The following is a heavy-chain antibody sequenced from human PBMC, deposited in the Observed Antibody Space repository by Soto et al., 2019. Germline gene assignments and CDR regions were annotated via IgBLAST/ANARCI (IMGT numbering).Heavy chain of an antibody. D-gene: IGHD6-13*01. Sequence: PSETLSLTCTVSGASINDYYWNWMRQPPGKGLEWIGYIYYKGSTNYNPSLKTRVTMSVDTSKSQFSLKLSSVTAADSAVYFCARESSRWFNWFDPWGQGTLVTVSS. CDR3: ARESSRWFNWFDP. V-gene: IGHV4-59*01. CDR1: GASINDYY. J-gene: IGHJ5*02. CDR2: IYYKGST.